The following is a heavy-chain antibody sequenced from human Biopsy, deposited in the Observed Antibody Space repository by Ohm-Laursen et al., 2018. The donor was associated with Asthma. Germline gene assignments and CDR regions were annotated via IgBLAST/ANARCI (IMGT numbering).Heavy chain of an antibody. Sequence: ASVKVSCKASAYTFIGYHLHWVRQAPGEGLEWMGRISPNGGATIYAQKFQGRVTMTRDTSISTAYMELSRLTSDDTAVYYCARVQKSPGDRWFDPWGQGTPVTVSS. CDR2: ISPNGGAT. V-gene: IGHV1-2*06. CDR1: AYTFIGYH. J-gene: IGHJ5*02. CDR3: ARVQKSPGDRWFDP. D-gene: IGHD7-27*01.